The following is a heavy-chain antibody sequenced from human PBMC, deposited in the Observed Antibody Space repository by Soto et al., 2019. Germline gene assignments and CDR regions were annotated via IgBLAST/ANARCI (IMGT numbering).Heavy chain of an antibody. J-gene: IGHJ4*02. CDR3: AKEGYDSSGYPSPFDY. Sequence: GSLRLSCAASGFTFSSYAMSWVRHAPGKGLEWVSAISGSGGSTYYADSVKGRFTISRDNSKNTLYLQMNSLRAEDTAVYYCAKEGYDSSGYPSPFDYWGQGTLVTVSS. CDR2: ISGSGGST. V-gene: IGHV3-23*01. CDR1: GFTFSSYA. D-gene: IGHD3-22*01.